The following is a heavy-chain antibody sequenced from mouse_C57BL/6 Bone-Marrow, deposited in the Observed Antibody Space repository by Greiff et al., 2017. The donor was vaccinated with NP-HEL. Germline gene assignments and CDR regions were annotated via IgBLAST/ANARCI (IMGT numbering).Heavy chain of an antibody. CDR3: DYHDGYTYYFDY. D-gene: IGHD2-3*01. CDR2: ISSGGSYT. CDR1: GFTFSSYG. V-gene: IGHV5-6*01. J-gene: IGHJ2*01. Sequence: EVQLLESGGDLVKPGGSLKLSCAASGFTFSSYGMSWVRQTPDQRLEWVATISSGGSYTYYPDSVKGRFTISRDNAKNTLYLQMSSLKSEDTAMYYCDYHDGYTYYFDYWGQGTTLTVSS.